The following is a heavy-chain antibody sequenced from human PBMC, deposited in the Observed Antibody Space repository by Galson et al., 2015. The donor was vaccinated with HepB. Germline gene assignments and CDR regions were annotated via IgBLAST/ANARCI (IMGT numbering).Heavy chain of an antibody. CDR2: IRNKAHGGTR. D-gene: IGHD3-3*01. V-gene: IGHV3-49*03. Sequence: SLRLSCAASGFIFGDYVMSWFRQAPGKGLEWVGFIRNKAHGGTRDYAASVKGRFTIPRDDSKSIAYLQMNSLKTEDTAVYYCTIAITIFGVAIPEAFDIWGQGTMVTVSS. J-gene: IGHJ3*02. CDR1: GFIFGDYV. CDR3: TIAITIFGVAIPEAFDI.